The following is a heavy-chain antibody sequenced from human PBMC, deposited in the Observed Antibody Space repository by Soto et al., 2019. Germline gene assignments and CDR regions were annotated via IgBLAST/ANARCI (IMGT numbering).Heavy chain of an antibody. D-gene: IGHD2-2*01. V-gene: IGHV3-21*01. Sequence: GGSLRLSCAASGFTFRTYSINWGRQAPGKGLEWVSSISSSGTYIHYADSLKGRFTISRDNAKNSLYLQMISLRAEDTAVYYCARDPSDCSSTSCWGYYALDVWGQGTTVTVSS. CDR2: ISSSGTYI. CDR1: GFTFRTYS. J-gene: IGHJ6*02. CDR3: ARDPSDCSSTSCWGYYALDV.